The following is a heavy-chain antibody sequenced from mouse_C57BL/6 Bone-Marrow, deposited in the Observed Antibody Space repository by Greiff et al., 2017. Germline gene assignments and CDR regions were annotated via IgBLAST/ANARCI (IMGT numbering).Heavy chain of an antibody. V-gene: IGHV1-19*01. CDR3: ARGRIIYYDSWFAY. CDR1: GYTFTDYY. D-gene: IGHD2-4*01. CDR2: INPYDGGT. Sequence: EVQLQQSGPVLVKPGASVKMSCKASGYTFTDYYMNWVKQSPGKSLEWIGVINPYDGGTSYNQKFKGKAPLTVDKSSSTAYMELNSLTSENSADYYGARGRIIYYDSWFAYWGQGTLVTVSA. J-gene: IGHJ3*01.